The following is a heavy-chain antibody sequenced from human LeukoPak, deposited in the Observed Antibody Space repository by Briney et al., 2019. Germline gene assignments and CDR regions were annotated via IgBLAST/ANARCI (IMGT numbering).Heavy chain of an antibody. J-gene: IGHJ5*02. CDR2: INNAGSST. V-gene: IGHV3-74*01. D-gene: IGHD3-10*01. Sequence: PGGSLRLSCAASGLGFSDYWMHWVRQAPGKGLVWVSRINNAGSSTSYADSVKGRFTISRDNAKNTLYLQMSSLRAEDTAVYYCARDRSLMVRGVILDWFDPWGQGTLVTVSS. CDR3: ARDRSLMVRGVILDWFDP. CDR1: GLGFSDYW.